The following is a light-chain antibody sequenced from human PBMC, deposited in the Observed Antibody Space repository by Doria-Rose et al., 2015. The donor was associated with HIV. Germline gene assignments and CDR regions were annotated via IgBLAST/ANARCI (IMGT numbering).Light chain of an antibody. CDR1: QSVSFK. CDR2: GAS. V-gene: IGKV3-15*01. CDR3: QQYNNWPQT. Sequence: RATLSCRASQSVSFKLAWYQQKPGQAPRLLIFGASTRATGIPARFSGSGSGTEFTLTISSMQSEDFAFYYCQQYNNWPQTFGQGTKLDIK. J-gene: IGKJ2*01.